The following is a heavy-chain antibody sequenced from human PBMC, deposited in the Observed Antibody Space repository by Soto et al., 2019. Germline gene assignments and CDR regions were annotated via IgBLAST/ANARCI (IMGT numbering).Heavy chain of an antibody. D-gene: IGHD6-13*01. CDR2: LNIAGTI. J-gene: IGHJ1*01. V-gene: IGHV4-4*07. CDR3: ARDRGEYTSSWFWYFSH. Sequence: PSETLSLTCSVSGASISSYNWNWVRQSAGKGPEWVGRLNIAGTINYNPSLKSRITMSMDTSKNQISLHLRSVTAADTAMYYCARDRGEYTSSWFWYFSHWGHGTLVTVS. CDR1: GASISSYN.